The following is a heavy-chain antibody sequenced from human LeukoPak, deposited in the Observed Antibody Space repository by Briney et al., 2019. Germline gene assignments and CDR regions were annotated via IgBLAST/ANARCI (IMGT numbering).Heavy chain of an antibody. Sequence: SETLSLTCTVSGDSINGYFWSWIRQPPGQGLEWVGYIYYRGGTSYNPSLGGRITVSLDTSRNQFFLRLTSVTPADTAMYYCARHGSTGPVSGLPLDHWGHGTLVSVSS. J-gene: IGHJ4*01. CDR3: ARHGSTGPVSGLPLDH. CDR1: GDSINGYF. CDR2: IYYRGGT. V-gene: IGHV4-59*08. D-gene: IGHD6-19*01.